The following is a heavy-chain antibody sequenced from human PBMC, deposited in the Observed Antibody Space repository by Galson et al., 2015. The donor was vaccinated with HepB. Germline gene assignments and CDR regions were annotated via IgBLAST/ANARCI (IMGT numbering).Heavy chain of an antibody. V-gene: IGHV7-4-1*02. CDR2: INTNTGNP. J-gene: IGHJ6*02. CDR3: ARSTISGYGLDV. CDR1: GYILTKYA. Sequence: SVKVSCKASGYILTKYAINWVRQAPGQGLEWMGWINTNTGNPTYAQAFIGRFVFSLDTSVSTTYLQINSLKADDTAIYYCARSTISGYGLDVWGLGTTVTVSS. D-gene: IGHD5/OR15-5a*01.